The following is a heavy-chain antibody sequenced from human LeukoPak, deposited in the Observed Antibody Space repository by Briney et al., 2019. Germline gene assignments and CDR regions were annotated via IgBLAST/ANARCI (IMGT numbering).Heavy chain of an antibody. CDR1: GFTFSSYS. CDR2: ISSSSSYI. V-gene: IGHV3-21*01. J-gene: IGHJ4*02. CDR3: ATSIVVLGFDY. D-gene: IGHD3-22*01. Sequence: GGSLRLSCAASGFTFSSYSMNWVRQAPGKGLEWVSSISSSSSYIYYADSVKGRFTISRDNAKNSLYLQMNSLRAEDTAAYYCATSIVVLGFDYWGQGTLVTVSS.